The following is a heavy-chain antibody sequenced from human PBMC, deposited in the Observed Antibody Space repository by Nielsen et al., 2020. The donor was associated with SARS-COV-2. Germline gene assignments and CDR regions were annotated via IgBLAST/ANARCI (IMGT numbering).Heavy chain of an antibody. CDR2: VYPGDSDT. D-gene: IGHD6-13*01. CDR3: AKLQSSTGGGMDV. Sequence: GESLKISCQGSGYNFATYWIAWVRQMPGKGLEWMGVVYPGDSDTRYSPSFQGQVIISFDKSITAYLQWNSLQASDSAMYYCAKLQSSTGGGMDVWGQGTAVTVSS. CDR1: GYNFATYW. V-gene: IGHV5-51*01. J-gene: IGHJ6*02.